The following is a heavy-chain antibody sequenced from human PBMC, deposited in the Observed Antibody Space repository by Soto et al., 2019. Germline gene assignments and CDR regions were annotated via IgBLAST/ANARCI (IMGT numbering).Heavy chain of an antibody. CDR1: GFTFSSYA. CDR2: ISYDGSNK. Sequence: QVQLVESGGGVVQPGRSLRLSCAASGFTFSSYAMHWVRQAPGKGLEWVAVISYDGSNKYYADSVQGRFTISRDNSKNTLYLQMNSLRAEDTAVYYCARDHKSSGRYWYFDLWGRGTLVTVSS. V-gene: IGHV3-30-3*01. D-gene: IGHD6-19*01. J-gene: IGHJ2*01. CDR3: ARDHKSSGRYWYFDL.